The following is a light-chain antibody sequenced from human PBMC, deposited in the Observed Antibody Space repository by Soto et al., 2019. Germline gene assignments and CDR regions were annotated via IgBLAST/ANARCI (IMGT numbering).Light chain of an antibody. V-gene: IGLV2-23*01. J-gene: IGLJ1*01. CDR2: EGS. CDR1: SSDVGSYNL. Sequence: QSVPTQPASVSGSPGQSITISCTGTSSDVGSYNLVSWYQQHPGKAPKLMIYEGSKRPSGASNRFSGSKSGNTASLTISGLQAEDEADYYCCSYAGSSTLVFGTGTKVTVL. CDR3: CSYAGSSTLV.